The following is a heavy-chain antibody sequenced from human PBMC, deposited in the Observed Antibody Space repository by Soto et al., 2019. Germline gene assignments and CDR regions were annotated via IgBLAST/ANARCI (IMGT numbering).Heavy chain of an antibody. D-gene: IGHD3-10*01. J-gene: IGHJ3*02. CDR1: GYIFTNYD. CDR2: INPILGST. Sequence: ASVKVSCKASGYIFTNYDINWVRQAPGQGLEWMGIINPILGSTNYAQKFQGRVTMTTDTSTSTAYMELSSLRSEDTAVYYCARDRALLGAFDIWGQGKMVTVS. V-gene: IGHV1-46*01. CDR3: ARDRALLGAFDI.